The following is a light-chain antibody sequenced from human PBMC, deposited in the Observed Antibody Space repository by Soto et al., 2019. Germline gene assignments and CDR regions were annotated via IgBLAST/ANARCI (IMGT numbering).Light chain of an antibody. J-gene: IGKJ1*01. Sequence: IQMTQSPSTLSGSVGDSVTITCRASQSITGWLAWFQQKPGKAPKLLISKASRLESGVPSRFSGSGSGTEFTLSISGLQPGDFATYYCQQYNPYSPWTFGQGTKVDIK. V-gene: IGKV1-5*03. CDR2: KAS. CDR1: QSITGW. CDR3: QQYNPYSPWT.